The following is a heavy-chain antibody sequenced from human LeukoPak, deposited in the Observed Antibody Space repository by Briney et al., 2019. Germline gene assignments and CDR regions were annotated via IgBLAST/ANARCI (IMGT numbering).Heavy chain of an antibody. D-gene: IGHD3-3*01. CDR3: ARNAPRAFWSGYYLEMTYYYYYMDV. CDR1: GYTFTSYG. Sequence: GASVKVSCKASGYTFTSYGISWVRQAPGQGLEWMGWIIAYNGNTNYAQKLRGRVTMTTDTSTSTAYMELRSLRSDDTAVYYCARNAPRAFWSGYYLEMTYYYYYMDVWGKGTTVTVSS. V-gene: IGHV1-18*01. J-gene: IGHJ6*03. CDR2: IIAYNGNT.